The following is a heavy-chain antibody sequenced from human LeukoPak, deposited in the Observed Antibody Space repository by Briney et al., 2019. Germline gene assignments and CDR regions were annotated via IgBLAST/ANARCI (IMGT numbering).Heavy chain of an antibody. CDR3: AKDRYSSGWLGNFQH. V-gene: IGHV3-66*01. Sequence: GGSLRLSCAVSGFTVSTNSMTWVRQAPGKGLEWVSLIYSGDTTYYADSVKGRFTISRDTSKNTLSLQMNSLRADDTAVYYCAKDRYSSGWLGNFQHWGQGTLVTVSS. CDR1: GFTVSTNS. CDR2: IYSGDTT. J-gene: IGHJ1*01. D-gene: IGHD6-19*01.